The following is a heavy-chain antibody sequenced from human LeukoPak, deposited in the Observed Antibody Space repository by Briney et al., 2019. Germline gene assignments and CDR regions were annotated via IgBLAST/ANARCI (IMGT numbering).Heavy chain of an antibody. D-gene: IGHD3-3*01. J-gene: IGHJ5*02. CDR2: IYYSGST. CDR1: GGSISSGVYY. V-gene: IGHV4-31*03. Sequence: PSQTLSLTCTVSGGSISSGVYYWSWIRQHPGKGLEWIGYIYYSGSTYYNPSLKSRVTISVATSKNPFSLKLSSVTAADTAMYYCARALCRSSHYDFWSGYSCPNWSAPWGQGTLVTVSS. CDR3: ARALCRSSHYDFWSGYSCPNWSAP.